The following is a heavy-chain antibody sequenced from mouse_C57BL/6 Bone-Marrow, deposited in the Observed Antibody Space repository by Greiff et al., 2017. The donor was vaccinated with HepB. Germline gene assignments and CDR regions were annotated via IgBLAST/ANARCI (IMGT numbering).Heavy chain of an antibody. Sequence: EVQLQQSVAELVRPGASVKLSCTASGFNIKNTYMHWVKQRPEQGLEWIGRIDPANGNTKYAPKFQGKATITADTSSNTAYLQLSSLTSEDTAIYYCARPPLYYGSSYGYYYAMDYWGQGTSVTVSS. J-gene: IGHJ4*01. D-gene: IGHD1-1*01. V-gene: IGHV14-3*01. CDR1: GFNIKNTY. CDR2: IDPANGNT. CDR3: ARPPLYYGSSYGYYYAMDY.